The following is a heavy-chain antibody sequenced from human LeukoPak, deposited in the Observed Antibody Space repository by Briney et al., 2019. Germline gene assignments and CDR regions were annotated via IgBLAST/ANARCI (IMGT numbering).Heavy chain of an antibody. CDR3: ARAMYSSGWYFDY. Sequence: GGSLRLSCAASGFTFSIYWMHWVRQAPGKGLVWVSRINSDGSSTNYADSVKGRFTISRDNAKNTLYLHMNSLRAEDTAVYYCARAMYSSGWYFDYWGQGTLVTVSS. CDR2: INSDGSST. CDR1: GFTFSIYW. J-gene: IGHJ4*02. D-gene: IGHD6-19*01. V-gene: IGHV3-74*01.